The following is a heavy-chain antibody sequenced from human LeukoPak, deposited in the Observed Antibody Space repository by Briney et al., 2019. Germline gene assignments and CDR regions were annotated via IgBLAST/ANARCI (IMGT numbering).Heavy chain of an antibody. D-gene: IGHD5-24*01. CDR1: GFTFSSYA. Sequence: PGGSLRLSCAASGFTFSSYAMHWVRQAPGKGLEWVAVISYDGSNKYYADSVKGRFTISRDNSKNTLYLQMNSLRAEDTAVYYCARGHPRLQYMDVWGKGTTVTVSS. CDR3: ARGHPRLQYMDV. J-gene: IGHJ6*03. CDR2: ISYDGSNK. V-gene: IGHV3-30*04.